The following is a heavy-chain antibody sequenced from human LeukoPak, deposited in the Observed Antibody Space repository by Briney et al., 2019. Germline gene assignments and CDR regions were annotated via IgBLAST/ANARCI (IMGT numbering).Heavy chain of an antibody. CDR2: IYYSGST. CDR3: ARDGFGSGKTLDY. Sequence: SETLSLTCTVSGGSISSNYWSWIRQPPEKGLEWIGYIYYSGSTNYNPSLKSRVTMSVDTSKNQFSLKLNSVTAADTAVYYCARDGFGSGKTLDYWGQGTLVTVSS. CDR1: GGSISSNY. J-gene: IGHJ4*02. V-gene: IGHV4-59*01. D-gene: IGHD3-10*01.